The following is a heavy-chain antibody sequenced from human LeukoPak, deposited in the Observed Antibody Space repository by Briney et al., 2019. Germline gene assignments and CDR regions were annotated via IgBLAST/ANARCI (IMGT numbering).Heavy chain of an antibody. V-gene: IGHV4-30-4*01. CDR1: GGSISSGDYY. D-gene: IGHD3-10*01. CDR2: IYYTGST. CDR3: ARAKIYYGSGIGY. J-gene: IGHJ4*02. Sequence: PSETLSLTCTVSGGSISSGDYYWSWIRQPPGKGLEWIGYIYYTGSTYYNPSLKSRVTISVDTSKNQFSLKLSSVTAADTAVYYCARAKIYYGSGIGYWGQGTLVTVSS.